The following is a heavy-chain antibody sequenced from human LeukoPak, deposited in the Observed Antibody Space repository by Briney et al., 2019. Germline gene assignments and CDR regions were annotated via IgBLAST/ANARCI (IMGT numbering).Heavy chain of an antibody. CDR3: AKDPSYKWELGDYFDY. D-gene: IGHD1-26*01. V-gene: IGHV3-23*01. Sequence: GGSLRLSCAASGFTFSSYAMSWVRQAPGKGLEWVSAISGSGGSTYYADSVKGRFTISRDNSKNTLYLKMNSLRAEDTAVYYCAKDPSYKWELGDYFDYWGQGTLVTVSS. CDR1: GFTFSSYA. J-gene: IGHJ4*02. CDR2: ISGSGGST.